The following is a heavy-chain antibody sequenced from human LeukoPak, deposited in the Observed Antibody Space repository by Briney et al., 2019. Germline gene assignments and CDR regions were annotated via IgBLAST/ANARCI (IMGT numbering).Heavy chain of an antibody. D-gene: IGHD4-17*01. CDR1: GGAISSGSYY. J-gene: IGHJ4*02. V-gene: IGHV4-61*02. CDR3: ARDYGDFEDYFDY. Sequence: SQTLSLTCTVSGGAISSGSYYWSWIRQSAGKGLEWIGRIYTSGTTNSNPSLKSRVTMSVDTSKNQFSLNLSSVTAADTAVYYCARDYGDFEDYFDYWGQGTLVTVSS. CDR2: IYTSGTT.